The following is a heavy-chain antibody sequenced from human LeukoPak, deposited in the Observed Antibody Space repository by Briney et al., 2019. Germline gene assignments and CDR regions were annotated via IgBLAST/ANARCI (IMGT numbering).Heavy chain of an antibody. J-gene: IGHJ4*02. V-gene: IGHV3-23*01. CDR3: ATCIAVSGRAFFDY. D-gene: IGHD6-13*01. CDR2: ISAGGEAT. CDR1: GFTFNNYA. Sequence: TGGSLRLSCAASGFTFNNYAMSWVRLLPGKGLEWVSTISAGGEATYYADSVRGRFTISRGTSENTLYLQLNSLRADDAAVYYCATCIAVSGRAFFDYWGQGTLVTVSS.